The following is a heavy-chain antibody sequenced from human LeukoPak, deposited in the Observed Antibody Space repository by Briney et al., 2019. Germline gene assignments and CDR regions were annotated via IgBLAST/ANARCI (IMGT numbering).Heavy chain of an antibody. V-gene: IGHV4-59*01. CDR1: GGSISSYH. J-gene: IGHJ3*02. Sequence: SETLSLTCTVSGGSISSYHWNWIRQPPGKGLEWIGYIYYSGSTNYNPSLKSRVTISLDTSKIQFSLRLSSVTAADTAVYYCARDSSGYQRAAFDIWGQGTVVTVSS. CDR3: ARDSSGYQRAAFDI. CDR2: IYYSGST. D-gene: IGHD3-22*01.